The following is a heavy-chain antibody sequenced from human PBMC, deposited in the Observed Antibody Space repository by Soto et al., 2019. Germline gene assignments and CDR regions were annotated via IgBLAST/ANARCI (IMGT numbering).Heavy chain of an antibody. CDR1: GYTFTSYG. V-gene: IGHV1-18*04. J-gene: IGHJ6*02. D-gene: IGHD6-6*01. CDR3: ARRRTTADRHYYYSGMDV. Sequence: ASVKVSCKASGYTFTSYGISWVRQAPGQGLEWMGWISAYNGNTNYAQKLQGRVTMTTDTSTSTAYMELRSLRSDDTAVYYCARRRTTADRHYYYSGMDVWGQGTTVTVSS. CDR2: ISAYNGNT.